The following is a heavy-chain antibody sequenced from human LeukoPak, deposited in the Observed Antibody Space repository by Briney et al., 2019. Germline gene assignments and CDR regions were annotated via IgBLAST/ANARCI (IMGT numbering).Heavy chain of an antibody. V-gene: IGHV3-48*01. CDR1: GFTFSSYS. CDR2: ISSSSSTI. Sequence: PGGSLRLSCAASGFTFSSYSMNWVRQAPGKGLEWVSYISSSSSTIYYADSVKGRFTISRDNAKSSLYLQMNSLRAEDTAVYYCARDMVAAGDNWFDPWGQGTLVTVSS. CDR3: ARDMVAAGDNWFDP. J-gene: IGHJ5*02. D-gene: IGHD2-15*01.